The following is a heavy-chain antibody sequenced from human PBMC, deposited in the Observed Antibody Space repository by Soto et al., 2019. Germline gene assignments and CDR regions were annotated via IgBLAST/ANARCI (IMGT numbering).Heavy chain of an antibody. D-gene: IGHD3-22*01. CDR3: ARSLIAVVASYWFDP. V-gene: IGHV4-39*01. CDR1: RGSISSSGHY. Sequence: LSLTCTVSRGSISSSGHYWGWIRQPPGKGLEWLGSIYYSGSTYYNPSLKSRVTISVDTSKNQFSLKLSSVTAADTAVYHCARSLIAVVASYWFDPWRQGTLVAVSS. CDR2: IYYSGST. J-gene: IGHJ5*02.